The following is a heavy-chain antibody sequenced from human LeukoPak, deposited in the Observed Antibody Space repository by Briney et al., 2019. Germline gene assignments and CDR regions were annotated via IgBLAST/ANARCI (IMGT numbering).Heavy chain of an antibody. V-gene: IGHV3-48*04. D-gene: IGHD3-22*01. CDR2: ITSTSGRI. Sequence: GGSLRLSCAASGFTFNNYGMSWVRQAPGKGLEWLSYITSTSGRISYANSVKGRFTVSRDNAKNLLYLQMNSLRAEDTAVYYCTRDLDHYESVGYYGYWGQGTLVTVSS. CDR1: GFTFNNYG. J-gene: IGHJ4*02. CDR3: TRDLDHYESVGYYGY.